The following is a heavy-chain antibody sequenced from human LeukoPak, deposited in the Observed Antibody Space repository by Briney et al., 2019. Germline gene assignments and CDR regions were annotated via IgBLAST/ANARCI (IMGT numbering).Heavy chain of an antibody. CDR2: ISGSGGST. CDR1: GFTFSSYA. D-gene: IGHD5-18*01. CDR3: ALTRGYSYGYNWFDP. J-gene: IGHJ5*02. Sequence: GGSLRLSCAASGFTFSSYAMSWVRQAPGKGLEWVSAISGSGGSTYYADSVKGRFTISRDNSKNTLYLQMNSLRAEDTAVYYCALTRGYSYGYNWFDPWGQGTLVTVSS. V-gene: IGHV3-23*01.